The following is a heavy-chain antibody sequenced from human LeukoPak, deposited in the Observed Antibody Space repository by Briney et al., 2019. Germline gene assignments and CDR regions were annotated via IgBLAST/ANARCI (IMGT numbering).Heavy chain of an antibody. J-gene: IGHJ4*02. CDR3: TRVGYIDEGIDY. D-gene: IGHD5-24*01. CDR1: RFTFTSYS. V-gene: IGHV3-23*01. CDR2: ISGGGGST. Sequence: GGSLRLSCAASRFTFTSYSMNWVRQAPGKGLEWVSTISGGGGSTYYADSVKGRFTISRDNSKNSLYLQMNSLRAEDTAIYYCTRVGYIDEGIDYWGQGTLVTVSS.